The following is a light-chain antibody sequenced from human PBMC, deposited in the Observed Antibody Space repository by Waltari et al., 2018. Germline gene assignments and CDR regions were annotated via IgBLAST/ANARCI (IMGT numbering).Light chain of an antibody. CDR1: QSVSSY. CDR2: DAS. J-gene: IGKJ4*01. CDR3: QQRSNWPLT. V-gene: IGKV3-11*01. Sequence: EIVLTQSPATLSLSPGERATLSCRASQSVSSYLAWYQQKPRQAPRVLIYDASNRATGIPARFSGSGSGTDFTLTISSLEPEDFAVYYCQQRSNWPLTFGGGTKVEIK.